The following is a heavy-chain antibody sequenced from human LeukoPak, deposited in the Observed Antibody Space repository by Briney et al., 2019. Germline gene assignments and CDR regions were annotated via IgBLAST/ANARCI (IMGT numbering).Heavy chain of an antibody. Sequence: SETLSLTCTVSGGSISSGGYYWSWIRQSPGKGLEWIGFIYYSGRTYYNPSLKSRVIVSVDTSKNQFSLKLSSVTAADTAVYYCARGVDQGSGYYYAQEDYYFDYWGQGTLVTVSS. CDR3: ARGVDQGSGYYYAQEDYYFDY. CDR1: GGSISSGGYY. J-gene: IGHJ4*02. V-gene: IGHV4-30-4*01. D-gene: IGHD3-22*01. CDR2: IYYSGRT.